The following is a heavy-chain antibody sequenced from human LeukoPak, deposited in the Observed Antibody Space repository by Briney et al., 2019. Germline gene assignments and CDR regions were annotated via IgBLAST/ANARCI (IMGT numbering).Heavy chain of an antibody. CDR2: ISIYNGNT. Sequence: GPSVKVSCKASGYTFRSYGVSWIRQAPGQGLEWMGSISIYNGNTKYAENFQGRVTMTTDTSTSTAYMELSLRSDDTAMYYCARDQYDSVWGSYRPYFDFWGQGTLVTVSS. CDR3: ARDQYDSVWGSYRPYFDF. V-gene: IGHV1-18*04. D-gene: IGHD3-16*02. J-gene: IGHJ4*02. CDR1: GYTFRSYG.